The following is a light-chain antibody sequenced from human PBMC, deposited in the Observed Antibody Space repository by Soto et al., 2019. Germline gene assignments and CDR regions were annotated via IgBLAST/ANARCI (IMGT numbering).Light chain of an antibody. CDR3: QKYSIFSLT. J-gene: IGKJ4*01. V-gene: IGKV1-5*03. CDR1: QSISSW. Sequence: DIQMTQSPSTLSASVGDRVTITCRASQSISSWLAWYQQKPGKAPKLLIQKASSLERGVQSRFSGSGSGTEFTLNISSLQPDDFATYYCQKYSIFSLTFGGGTKVEIK. CDR2: KAS.